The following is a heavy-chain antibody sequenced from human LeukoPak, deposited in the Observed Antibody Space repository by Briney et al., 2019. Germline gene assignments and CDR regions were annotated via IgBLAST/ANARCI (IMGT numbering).Heavy chain of an antibody. Sequence: GGSLRLSCAASGFTFDDYGMSWVRQAPGKGLEWVSGINWSGGSTGYADSVKGRFTISRDNAKNSLYLQMNSLRAEDTALYYCARAPYYYDSSGYYYWWGQGTLVTVSS. CDR1: GFTFDDYG. J-gene: IGHJ4*02. CDR2: INWSGGST. V-gene: IGHV3-20*04. D-gene: IGHD3-22*01. CDR3: ARAPYYYDSSGYYYW.